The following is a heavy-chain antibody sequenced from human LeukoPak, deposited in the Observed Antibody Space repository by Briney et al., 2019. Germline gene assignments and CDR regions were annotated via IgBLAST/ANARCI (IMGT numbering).Heavy chain of an antibody. CDR3: ARQAGDMAFFDY. D-gene: IGHD2-15*01. J-gene: IGHJ4*02. V-gene: IGHV5-51*01. Sequence: GESLKISCKGSGYSFTTYWIGWVRQMPGKGQEWRGIIYPGDSDTRYKPSFQGQVTISADKSISTAYLQWSSLKASDTAMYYCARQAGDMAFFDYWGQGTLVTVSS. CDR2: IYPGDSDT. CDR1: GYSFTTYW.